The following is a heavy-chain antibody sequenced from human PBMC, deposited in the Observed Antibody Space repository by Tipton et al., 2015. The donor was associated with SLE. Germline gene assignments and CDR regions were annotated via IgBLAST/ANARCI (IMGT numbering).Heavy chain of an antibody. D-gene: IGHD3-10*01. Sequence: TLSFTCTVSGGSISSSSYYWGWIRQPPGKGLEWIGSIYYSGSTYYNPSLKSRVTISVDTSKNQFSLKLSSVTAADTAVYYCARGISLYYYYYMDVWGKGTTVTVSS. J-gene: IGHJ6*03. V-gene: IGHV4-39*07. CDR2: IYYSGST. CDR1: GGSISSSSYY. CDR3: ARGISLYYYYYMDV.